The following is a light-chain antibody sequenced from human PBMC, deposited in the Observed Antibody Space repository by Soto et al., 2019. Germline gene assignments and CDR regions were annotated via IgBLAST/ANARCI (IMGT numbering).Light chain of an antibody. Sequence: QPVLAQPASVSGSPGQSITISCTGTSSDVGGYNFVSWYQQHPGKAPKLMIFDVSNRPSGVSDRFSGSKSGNTASLTISGLQAEDEADYYCSSYTYRGTLGLVFGGGTQLTVL. V-gene: IGLV2-14*01. CDR3: SSYTYRGTLGLV. J-gene: IGLJ2*01. CDR1: SSDVGGYNF. CDR2: DVS.